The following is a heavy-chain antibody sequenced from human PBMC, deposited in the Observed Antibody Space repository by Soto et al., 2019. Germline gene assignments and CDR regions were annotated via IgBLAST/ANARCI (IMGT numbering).Heavy chain of an antibody. Sequence: SLRVSCVVSEVNLWSTWMTWARQAPGKGLEWVGNIRQDGSEKNYVDSVKGRFTISRDNAKNSLYLQMNSLRAEDTAVYYCVRRVSGNYDYWGQGTLVTVSS. V-gene: IGHV3-7*02. J-gene: IGHJ4*02. CDR3: VRRVSGNYDY. D-gene: IGHD1-7*01. CDR2: IRQDGSEK. CDR1: EVNLWSTW.